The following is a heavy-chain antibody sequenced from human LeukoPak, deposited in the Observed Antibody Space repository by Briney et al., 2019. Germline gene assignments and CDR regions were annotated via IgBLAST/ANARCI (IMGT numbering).Heavy chain of an antibody. J-gene: IGHJ4*02. CDR2: INHSGST. D-gene: IGHD1-26*01. Sequence: PSETLSLTCAVYGGSFSGYYWSWIRQPPGKGLEWLGEINHSGSTNYNPSLKSRVTISVDTSKNQFSLKLSSVTAADTAVYYCARGPPSGSYRRPFDYWGQGTLVTVSS. CDR3: ARGPPSGSYRRPFDY. V-gene: IGHV4-34*01. CDR1: GGSFSGYY.